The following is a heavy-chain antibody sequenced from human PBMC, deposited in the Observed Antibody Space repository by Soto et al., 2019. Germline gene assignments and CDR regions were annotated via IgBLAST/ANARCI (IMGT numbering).Heavy chain of an antibody. CDR1: GFTFSSYS. V-gene: IGHV3-33*08. D-gene: IGHD6-13*01. Sequence: GGSLRLSCAASGFTFSSYSMNWVRQAPGKGLEWVAVIWYDGSNKYFADSVKGRFTISRDNSKNTLYLQMNSLRAEDTAVYYCARDGTETGYSSSWPFDCWGQGTPVTVSS. CDR2: IWYDGSNK. CDR3: ARDGTETGYSSSWPFDC. J-gene: IGHJ4*02.